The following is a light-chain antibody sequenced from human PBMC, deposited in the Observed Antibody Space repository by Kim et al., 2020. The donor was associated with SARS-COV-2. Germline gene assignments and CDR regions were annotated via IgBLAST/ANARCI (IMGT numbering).Light chain of an antibody. J-gene: IGLJ1*01. V-gene: IGLV1-40*01. CDR1: GPIIGTEYD. CDR3: QSFDSSLGIYL. CDR2: GSN. Sequence: RVTISCNGNGPIIGTEYDVHWYRHLPGTAPKLLIYGSNSRASGVSDRLSGSKSGTSASLAITGLQPDDEADYYCQSFDSSLGIYLFGSGTKVTVL.